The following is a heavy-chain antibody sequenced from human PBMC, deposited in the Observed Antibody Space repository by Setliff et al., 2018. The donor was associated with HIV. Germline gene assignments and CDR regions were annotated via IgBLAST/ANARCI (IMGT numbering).Heavy chain of an antibody. J-gene: IGHJ5*02. CDR2: IYSGGNT. V-gene: IGHV3-66*01. Sequence: GGSLRLSCAISGFPFSDYYMSWIRQAPGKGLEWVSVIYSGGNTYYADSVKGRFTISRDNSKNSLYLQMNSLRAEDTAVYYCARARKGDWNLSYWFDPWGQGTLVTVSS. CDR3: ARARKGDWNLSYWFDP. CDR1: GFPFSDYY. D-gene: IGHD1-1*01.